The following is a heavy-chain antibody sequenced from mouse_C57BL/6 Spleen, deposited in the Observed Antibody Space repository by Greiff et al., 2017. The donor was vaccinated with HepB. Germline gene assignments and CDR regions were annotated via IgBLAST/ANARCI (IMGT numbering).Heavy chain of an antibody. D-gene: IGHD1-1*01. V-gene: IGHV1-55*01. CDR3: ARGITTVVEV. CDR1: GYTFTSYW. Sequence: VQLQQSGAELVKPGASVKMSCKASGYTFTSYWITWVKQRPGQGLEWIGDIYPGSGSTNYNEKFKSKATLTVDTSSSTAYMQLSSLTSEDSAVYYCARGITTVVEVWGTGTTVTVSS. J-gene: IGHJ1*03. CDR2: IYPGSGST.